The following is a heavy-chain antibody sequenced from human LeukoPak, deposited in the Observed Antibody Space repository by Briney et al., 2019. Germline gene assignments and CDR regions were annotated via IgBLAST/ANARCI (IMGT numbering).Heavy chain of an antibody. Sequence: GSLRLSCAASGFAFSSYAMSWVRQAPGKGLEWIGYIWPSGSTNYNPSLSGRVAISLDKSRNHFTLMVTAVTAADTAFYYCARKGPEHLPTYFDHWGRGILVTVSS. CDR1: GFAFSSYAM. CDR2: IWPSGST. V-gene: IGHV4-4*02. CDR3: ARKGPEHLPTYFDH. J-gene: IGHJ4*02. D-gene: IGHD2-21*01.